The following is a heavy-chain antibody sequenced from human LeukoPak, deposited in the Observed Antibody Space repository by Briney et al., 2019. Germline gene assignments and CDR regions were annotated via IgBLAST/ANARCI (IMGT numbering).Heavy chain of an antibody. J-gene: IGHJ5*02. V-gene: IGHV1-2*02. CDR3: ARELLREFRSNSSSWYVPDWFDP. D-gene: IGHD6-13*01. CDR1: GYTFTGYY. CDR2: INPNSGGT. Sequence: ASVKVSCKASGYTFTGYYMHWVRQAPGQGLEWMGWINPNSGGTNYAQKFQGRVTMTRDTSISTAYMELSRLRSDDTAVYYCARELLREFRSNSSSWYVPDWFDPWGQGTLVTVSS.